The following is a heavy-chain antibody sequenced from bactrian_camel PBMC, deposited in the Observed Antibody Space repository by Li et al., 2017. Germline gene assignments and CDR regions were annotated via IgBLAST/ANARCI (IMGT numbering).Heavy chain of an antibody. J-gene: IGHJ4*01. CDR2: IENDGSTT. CDR1: GYTFTRYC. Sequence: HVQLVESGGGSVQAGGSLRLSCAIYGYTFTRYCMVWLRQAPGKEREGVARIENDGSTTYTDTVKGRFTISKDYAKNTLNLQMNSLKSEDTALYYCATGWSEVNHWGQGTQVTVS. CDR3: ATGWSEVNH. V-gene: IGHV3S1*01. D-gene: IGHD3*01.